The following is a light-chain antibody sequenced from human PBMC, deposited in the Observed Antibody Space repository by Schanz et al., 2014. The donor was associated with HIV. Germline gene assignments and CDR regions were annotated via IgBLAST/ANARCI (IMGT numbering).Light chain of an antibody. CDR2: DVS. CDR1: SSDVGSYNL. CDR3: NSYSHSNTYV. J-gene: IGLJ1*01. Sequence: QSALTQPASVSGSPGQSITISCTGTSSDVGSYNLVSWYQQHPDKAPKLMIYDVSNRPSGVSNRFSGSKSGNTAYLTISALQAEDEADYYCNSYSHSNTYVFGSGTKLTVL. V-gene: IGLV2-14*02.